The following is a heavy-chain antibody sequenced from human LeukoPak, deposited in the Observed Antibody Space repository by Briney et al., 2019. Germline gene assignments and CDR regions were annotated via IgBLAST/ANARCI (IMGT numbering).Heavy chain of an antibody. CDR1: GYIFTGYY. CDR3: AREIRRGAGDWFDP. D-gene: IGHD1-26*01. CDR2: INPNGGGT. Sequence: ASVKVSCKASGYIFTGYYIHWVRQATGQGLEWMGRINPNGGGTNYAQKFQGRVTVTGDTSISTAYMELSRLRSDDTAVYYCAREIRRGAGDWFDPWGQGTLVTVSS. J-gene: IGHJ5*02. V-gene: IGHV1-2*06.